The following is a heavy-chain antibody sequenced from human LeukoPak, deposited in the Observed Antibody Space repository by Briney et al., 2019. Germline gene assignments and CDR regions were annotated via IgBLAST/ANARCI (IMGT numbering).Heavy chain of an antibody. J-gene: IGHJ5*02. CDR3: ARVLYSSSSDWFDP. Sequence: AGGSLRLSCAASGFTFSSYWMSWVRQAPGKGLEWVANIKQDGSEKYYVDSVKGRFTISRDNAKNSLYLQMNSLRAEDTAVYYCARVLYSSSSDWFDPWGQGTLVTDSS. CDR1: GFTFSSYW. D-gene: IGHD6-6*01. V-gene: IGHV3-7*01. CDR2: IKQDGSEK.